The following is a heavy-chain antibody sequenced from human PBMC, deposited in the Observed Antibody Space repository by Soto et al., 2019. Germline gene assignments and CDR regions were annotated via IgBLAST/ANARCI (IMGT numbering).Heavy chain of an antibody. V-gene: IGHV3-66*01. J-gene: IGHJ6*02. Sequence: GGSLRLSCAASGFTVSSNYMSWVRQAPGKGLEWVSVIYSGGSTYYADSVKGRFTISRDNSKNTLYLQMNSLRAEDTAVYYCARDTNYDFWSGYYNPYYYGMDVWGQGTTVPVSS. CDR3: ARDTNYDFWSGYYNPYYYGMDV. D-gene: IGHD3-3*01. CDR2: IYSGGST. CDR1: GFTVSSNY.